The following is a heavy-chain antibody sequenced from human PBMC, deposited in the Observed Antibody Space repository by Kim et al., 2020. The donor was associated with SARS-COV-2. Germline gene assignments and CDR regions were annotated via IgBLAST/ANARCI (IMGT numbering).Heavy chain of an antibody. Sequence: SETLSLTCTVSGCSISSGGYYWSWIPQHPGKGLAWIGYIYYSGSTYYNPSLKSRVTISVDTSKNQFSLKLSSVTAADTAVYYCARAPITIIVVVNAFDICGQGTMVTVSS. CDR3: ARAPITIIVVVNAFDI. CDR2: IYYSGST. CDR1: GCSISSGGYY. D-gene: IGHD3-22*01. V-gene: IGHV4-31*03. J-gene: IGHJ3*02.